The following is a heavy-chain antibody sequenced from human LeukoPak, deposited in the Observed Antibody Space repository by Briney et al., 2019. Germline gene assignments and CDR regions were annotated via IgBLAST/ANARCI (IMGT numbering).Heavy chain of an antibody. D-gene: IGHD2-21*02. CDR1: GGTFSSYA. V-gene: IGHV1-69*04. J-gene: IGHJ1*01. Sequence: SVKVSCKASGGTFSSYAISWVRQAPGQGLEWMGRIIPILGIADYAQKFQGRVTITADKSTSTAYMELSSLRSEDTAVYYCARGAPYCGGDCYYNEYFQHWGQGTLVTVSS. CDR2: IIPILGIA. CDR3: ARGAPYCGGDCYYNEYFQH.